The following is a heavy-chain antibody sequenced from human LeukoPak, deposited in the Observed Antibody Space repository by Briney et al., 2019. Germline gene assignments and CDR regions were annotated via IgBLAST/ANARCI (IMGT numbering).Heavy chain of an antibody. J-gene: IGHJ5*02. CDR1: GLTFSSYW. V-gene: IGHV3-7*01. CDR3: ARRMTTVTTWDWFDP. CDR2: IKEDGSEK. D-gene: IGHD4-17*01. Sequence: PGGSLRLSCAASGLTFSSYWMSWVRQAPGKGLDWVANIKEDGSEKYYEDSVKGRFTISRDNAKNSLYLQMNSLRAEDTAVYYCARRMTTVTTWDWFDPWGQGTLVTVSS.